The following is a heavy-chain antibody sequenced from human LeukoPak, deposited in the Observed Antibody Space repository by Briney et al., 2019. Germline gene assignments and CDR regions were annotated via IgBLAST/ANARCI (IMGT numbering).Heavy chain of an antibody. Sequence: PGGSLRLSCAASGFTFSSYGMHWVRQAPGKRLEWVAVISYDGSNKYYADSVKGRFTISRDNSKNTLYLQMNSLRAEDTAVYYCAKSGANWFDPWGQGTLVTVSS. CDR3: AKSGANWFDP. J-gene: IGHJ5*02. CDR2: ISYDGSNK. D-gene: IGHD3-10*01. CDR1: GFTFSSYG. V-gene: IGHV3-30*18.